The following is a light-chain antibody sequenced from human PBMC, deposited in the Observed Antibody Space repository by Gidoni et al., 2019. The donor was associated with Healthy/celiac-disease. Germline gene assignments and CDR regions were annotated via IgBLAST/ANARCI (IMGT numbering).Light chain of an antibody. CDR3: QQYNNWPA. CDR1: QSVSSN. V-gene: IGKV3-15*01. Sequence: EIVMTQSPATRSVSPGERATLSCRASQSVSSNLAWYQQKPGQAPRLLIYGASTRATGIPARFSGSGSGTEFTLTISSLQSEDFAVYYCQQYNNWPALGQGTRLEIK. J-gene: IGKJ5*01. CDR2: GAS.